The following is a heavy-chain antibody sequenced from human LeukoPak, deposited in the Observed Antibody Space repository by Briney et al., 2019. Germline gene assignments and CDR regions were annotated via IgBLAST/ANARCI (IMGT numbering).Heavy chain of an antibody. J-gene: IGHJ4*02. CDR1: GFTFDDYG. CDR2: INWNGGST. V-gene: IGHV3-20*04. D-gene: IGHD6-6*01. CDR3: ARAYSSSSFFDY. Sequence: GGSLRLSCAASGFTFDDYGMSWVRQAPGKGLEWVSGINWNGGSTGYADSVKGRFTFSRDNAKNSLYLQMNSLRAEDTAVYYCARAYSSSSFFDYWGQGTVVSVFS.